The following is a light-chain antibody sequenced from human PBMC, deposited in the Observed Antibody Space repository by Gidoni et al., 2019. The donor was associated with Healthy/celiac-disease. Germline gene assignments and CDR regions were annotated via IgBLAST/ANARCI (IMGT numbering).Light chain of an antibody. J-gene: IGKJ1*01. CDR2: AAS. V-gene: IGKV1-39*01. Sequence: DIQMVKSPSSLSASVEDRVTITCRASQSISSYLNWYQQKRGKAPKLLIYAASSLQSGVPSRFSGSGSGTDFTLTISSLQPEDCATYYCQQSYSTPRTSGQGTKLEIK. CDR3: QQSYSTPRT. CDR1: QSISSY.